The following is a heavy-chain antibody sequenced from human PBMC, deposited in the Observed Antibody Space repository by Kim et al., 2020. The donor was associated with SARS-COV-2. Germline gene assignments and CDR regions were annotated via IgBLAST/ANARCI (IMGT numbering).Heavy chain of an antibody. J-gene: IGHJ4*02. CDR3: ATYLTVALDC. CDR2: ISNRGANI. D-gene: IGHD6-19*01. V-gene: IGHV3-48*03. Sequence: GGSLRLSCAGSGFTFRSYEMNWVRLAPGKGLEWISYISNRGANIYYADSVKGRFTISRDNARNSVYLQMNSLRAEDTATYYCATYLTVALDCWGQGTLVTVSS. CDR1: GFTFRSYE.